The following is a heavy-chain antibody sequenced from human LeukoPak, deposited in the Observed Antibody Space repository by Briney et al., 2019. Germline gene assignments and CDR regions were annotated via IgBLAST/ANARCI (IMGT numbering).Heavy chain of an antibody. CDR3: ARGRRFLAWSPPSWFDP. V-gene: IGHV4-39*01. CDR1: GGSSSSADYF. Sequence: SETLSLTCTVSGGSSSSADYFWGWLRLPPGKGLEWIGSINYSGSTNYNPSLKSRVTISVDTSKNQFSLRLRSVTAADTAVYFCARGRRFLAWSPPSWFDPWGQGTLVTVSS. J-gene: IGHJ5*02. CDR2: INYSGST. D-gene: IGHD3-3*01.